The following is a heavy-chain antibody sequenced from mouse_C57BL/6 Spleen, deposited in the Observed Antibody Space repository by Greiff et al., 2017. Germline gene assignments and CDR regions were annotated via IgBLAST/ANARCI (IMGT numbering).Heavy chain of an antibody. D-gene: IGHD2-3*01. CDR2: ISSGGDYI. V-gene: IGHV5-9-1*02. J-gene: IGHJ2*01. Sequence: EVKVVESGEGLVKPGGSLKLSCAASGFTFSSYAMSWVRQTPEKRLEWVAYISSGGDYIYYADTVKGRFTISSDTARNTLYLQMSSLKSEDTAMYYCTREMGTGYFDYWGQGTTLTVSS. CDR3: TREMGTGYFDY. CDR1: GFTFSSYA.